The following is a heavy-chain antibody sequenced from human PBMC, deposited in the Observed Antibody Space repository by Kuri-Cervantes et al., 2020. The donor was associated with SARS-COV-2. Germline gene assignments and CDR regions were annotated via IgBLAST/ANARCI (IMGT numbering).Heavy chain of an antibody. CDR1: GGSFSGYY. CDR2: INHSGST. J-gene: IGHJ6*03. CDR3: ARAVTETYCSSTSCYLYYYYYYYYMDV. V-gene: IGHV4-34*01. Sequence: ESLKISCAVYGGSFSGYYWSWIRQPPGKGLEWIGEINHSGSTNYNPSLKSRVTISVDTSKNQFSLKLSSVTAADTAVYYCARAVTETYCSSTSCYLYYYYYYYYMDVWGKGTTVTVSS. D-gene: IGHD2-2*01.